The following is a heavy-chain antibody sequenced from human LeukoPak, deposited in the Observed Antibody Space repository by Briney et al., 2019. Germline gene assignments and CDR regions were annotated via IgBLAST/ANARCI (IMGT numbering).Heavy chain of an antibody. CDR3: VKDRYGSFDP. CDR1: GFIFRRFF. D-gene: IGHD3-10*01. V-gene: IGHV3-23*01. Sequence: GGALRLSCAASGFIFRRFFMRWVRQAQGEGVEWVSAVSRSGGATYYADSVKGRFTISRDNSKSTVYLEMNSLRAEDTAVYFCVKDRYGSFDPWGQGTLVTVSS. CDR2: VSRSGGAT. J-gene: IGHJ5*02.